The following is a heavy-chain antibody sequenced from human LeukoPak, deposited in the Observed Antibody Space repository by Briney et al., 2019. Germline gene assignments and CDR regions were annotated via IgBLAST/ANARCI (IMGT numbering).Heavy chain of an antibody. CDR2: IKQDGSEK. Sequence: PGGSLRLSCAASGFTFSSYWMNWVRQAPGKGLEWVANIKQDGSEKYYVDSVKGRFTISRDNAKNTLYLQMGSLRADDTAVYYCASLTQTATSEDYWGQGTLVSVSS. D-gene: IGHD3-9*01. J-gene: IGHJ4*02. CDR1: GFTFSSYW. CDR3: ASLTQTATSEDY. V-gene: IGHV3-7*01.